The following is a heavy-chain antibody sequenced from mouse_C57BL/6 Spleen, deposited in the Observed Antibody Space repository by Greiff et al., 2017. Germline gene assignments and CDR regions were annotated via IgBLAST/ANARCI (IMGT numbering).Heavy chain of an antibody. CDR1: GYTFTSYW. V-gene: IGHV1-64*01. J-gene: IGHJ4*01. Sequence: VQLQQPGAELVKPGASVKLSCKASGYTFTSYWMHWVKQRPGQGLEWIGMIHPNSGSTNYNEKFKGKATLTVDKSSSTAYMQLSSLTSEDSAVYYCARSSSGYPYYAMDYWGQGTSVTVSS. D-gene: IGHD3-2*02. CDR3: ARSSSGYPYYAMDY. CDR2: IHPNSGST.